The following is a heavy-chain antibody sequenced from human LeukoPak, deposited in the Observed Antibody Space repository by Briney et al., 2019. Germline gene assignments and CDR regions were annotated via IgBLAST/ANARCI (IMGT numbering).Heavy chain of an antibody. CDR3: ARQGYDILTGYDY. V-gene: IGHV4-59*01. CDR2: IYYSGST. Sequence: PSETLSLTCTVSGGSISSYYWSWIRQPPGKGLERIGYIYYSGSTNYNPSLKSRVTISVGTSKNQFSLKLSSVTAADTAVYYCARQGYDILTGYDYWGQGTLVTVSS. CDR1: GGSISSYY. D-gene: IGHD3-9*01. J-gene: IGHJ4*02.